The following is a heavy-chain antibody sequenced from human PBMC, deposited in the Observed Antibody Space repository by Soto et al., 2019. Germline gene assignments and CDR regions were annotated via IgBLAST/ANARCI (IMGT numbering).Heavy chain of an antibody. J-gene: IGHJ6*03. CDR3: ARAPFGTSYKPYYMEV. D-gene: IGHD3-16*01. CDR1: GFTFSSYY. V-gene: IGHV3-7*01. CDR2: INQDGSET. Sequence: PGGSLRLSCAASGFTFSSYYMSWVRQAPGKGLESVANINQDGSETYYVDSVKGRFTISRDNAKNSLYLQMNSLRAEDTAVYYCARAPFGTSYKPYYMEVWGKGTXVTVSS.